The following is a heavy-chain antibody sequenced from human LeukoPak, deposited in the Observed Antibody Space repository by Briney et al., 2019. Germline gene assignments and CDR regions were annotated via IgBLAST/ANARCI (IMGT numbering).Heavy chain of an antibody. CDR1: GGSISSGGYS. V-gene: IGHV4-30-2*01. D-gene: IGHD3-22*01. J-gene: IGHJ3*02. CDR3: ARGFSYYYDSSAKRAFDI. Sequence: PSQTLSLTCAVSGGSISSGGYSWPWIRQPPGEGLEWIGYIYHSGSTYYNPSLKSRVTISVDRSKNQFSLKLSSVTAADTAVYYCARGFSYYYDSSAKRAFDIWGQGTMVTVSS. CDR2: IYHSGST.